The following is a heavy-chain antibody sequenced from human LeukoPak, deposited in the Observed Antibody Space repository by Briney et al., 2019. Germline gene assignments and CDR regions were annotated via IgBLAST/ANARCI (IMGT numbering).Heavy chain of an antibody. J-gene: IGHJ3*02. CDR1: GFTFSGYY. CDR2: ITSDGTV. D-gene: IGHD3-22*01. CDR3: AKPHGASGYYQTDAFDI. V-gene: IGHV3-11*01. Sequence: PGGSLRLSCAASGFTFSGYYMGWIRQAPGKGLEWVSYITSDGTVYYTDSVKGRFTISRDNAKNSLYLQMNSLRAEDTAVYYCAKPHGASGYYQTDAFDIWGQGTMVTVSS.